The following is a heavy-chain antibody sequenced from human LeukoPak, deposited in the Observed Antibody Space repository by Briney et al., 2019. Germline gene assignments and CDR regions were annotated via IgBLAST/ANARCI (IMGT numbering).Heavy chain of an antibody. J-gene: IGHJ5*02. V-gene: IGHV1-18*01. D-gene: IGHD2-2*02. CDR1: GYTFTSYG. Sequence: ASVTVSCKASGYTFTSYGFSWVRQAPGQGLEWMGWISAYNDNTNYARKLQGRVTMTTDTSTSTAYMELRSLTSDDTAVYYCARRYCSSTSCYTNWFDPWGQGTLVTVSS. CDR3: ARRYCSSTSCYTNWFDP. CDR2: ISAYNDNT.